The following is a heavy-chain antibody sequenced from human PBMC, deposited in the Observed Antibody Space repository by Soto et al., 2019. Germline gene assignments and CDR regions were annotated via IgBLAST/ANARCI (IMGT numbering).Heavy chain of an antibody. D-gene: IGHD4-17*01. CDR3: ARDADYGGSRGGMDV. Sequence: QVRLEESGPGLVKPSETLSLICSVSGGSVNNAYYFWSWIRHHPENGLEWIGYIYYSGSTRYNQSFKTRATLSIDTSKNQFSLRLNSVTVADTAVYFCARDADYGGSRGGMDVWGRGTTVTVSS. CDR2: IYYSGST. J-gene: IGHJ6*02. CDR1: GGSVNNAYYF. V-gene: IGHV4-31*03.